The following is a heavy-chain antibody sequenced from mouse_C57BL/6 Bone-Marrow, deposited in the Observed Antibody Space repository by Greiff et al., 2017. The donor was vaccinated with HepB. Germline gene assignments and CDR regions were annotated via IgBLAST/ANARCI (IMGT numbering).Heavy chain of an antibody. CDR2: IYPGGGYT. CDR3: ASWGYYYGSSYYFDY. Sequence: QVQLQQSGAELVRPGTSVKMSCKASGYTFTNYWIGWAKQRPGHGLEWIGDIYPGGGYTNYNEKFKGKATLTADKSSSTAYMQFSSLTSEDSAIYYCASWGYYYGSSYYFDYWGQGTTLTVSS. J-gene: IGHJ2*01. CDR1: GYTFTNYW. D-gene: IGHD1-1*01. V-gene: IGHV1-63*01.